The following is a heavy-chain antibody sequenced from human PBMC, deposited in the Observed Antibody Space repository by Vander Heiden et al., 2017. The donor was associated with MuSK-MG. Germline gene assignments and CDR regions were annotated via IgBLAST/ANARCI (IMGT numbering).Heavy chain of an antibody. J-gene: IGHJ3*02. CDR1: GYSFTSYW. CDR3: ASGRVLRYFDWLRRQLDAFDI. D-gene: IGHD3-9*01. Sequence: EVQLVQSGAEVKKPGESLKISCKGSGYSFTSYWIGWVRQMPGKGLEWMGIIYPGDSDTRYSPSFQGQVTIAADKSISTAYLQWSSLKASDTAMYYCASGRVLRYFDWLRRQLDAFDIWGQGTMVTVSS. CDR2: IYPGDSDT. V-gene: IGHV5-51*01.